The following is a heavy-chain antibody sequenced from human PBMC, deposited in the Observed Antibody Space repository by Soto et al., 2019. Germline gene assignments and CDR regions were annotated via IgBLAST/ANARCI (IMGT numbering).Heavy chain of an antibody. CDR1: GFTFSIHA. J-gene: IGHJ4*02. CDR2: IGPRDSDT. D-gene: IGHD1-1*01. V-gene: IGHV3-23*01. CDR3: AKGGTYQIGAMDS. Sequence: EVQLLESGGGLVQPGGSLRLSCAASGFTFSIHAMSWVRQAPGKGLEWVSGIGPRDSDTYFADSVKGRFTISRDISMDMLYLQMNSLRAENTAVYYCAKGGTYQIGAMDSWGQGILVTVSS.